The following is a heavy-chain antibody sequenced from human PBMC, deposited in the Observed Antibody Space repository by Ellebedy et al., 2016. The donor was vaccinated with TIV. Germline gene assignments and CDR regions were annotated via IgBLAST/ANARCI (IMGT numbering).Heavy chain of an antibody. D-gene: IGHD5-24*01. Sequence: GESLKISCKGSGYSFTSYWIGWVRQMPGKGLEWMGIIYPGDSDTRYSPSFQGQVTISADKSISTAYLQWSSLKASDTAMYYCARSLARGGYNLDYFDYWGQGTLVTVSS. CDR1: GYSFTSYW. V-gene: IGHV5-51*01. J-gene: IGHJ4*02. CDR3: ARSLARGGYNLDYFDY. CDR2: IYPGDSDT.